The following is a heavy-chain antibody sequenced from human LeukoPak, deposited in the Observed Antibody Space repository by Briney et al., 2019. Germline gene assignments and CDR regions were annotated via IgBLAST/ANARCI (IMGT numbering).Heavy chain of an antibody. J-gene: IGHJ4*02. CDR2: ISSSSSYI. Sequence: GGSLRLSCAASGFTFSSYSMNWVRQAPGKGLEWVLSISSSSSYIYYADSVKGRFTISRDNAKNSLYLQMNSLRAGDTAVYYCARRKGSGSGTDLDYWGQGALVTVSS. CDR1: GFTFSSYS. D-gene: IGHD3-10*01. V-gene: IGHV3-21*01. CDR3: ARRKGSGSGTDLDY.